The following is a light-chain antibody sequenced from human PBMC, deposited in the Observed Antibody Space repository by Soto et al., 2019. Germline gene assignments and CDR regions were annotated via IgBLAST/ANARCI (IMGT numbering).Light chain of an antibody. CDR3: QQCGVSPWT. V-gene: IGKV3-20*01. Sequence: FVLTQSPVTLSLSPGEGATLSCRASQSVGSTSLAWYQQKPGQAPRLLIYDTSSRATGIPVRFSGSGSGTDFTLTISRLEPEDFAVYYCQQCGVSPWTFGQGTKVEI. J-gene: IGKJ1*01. CDR1: QSVGSTS. CDR2: DTS.